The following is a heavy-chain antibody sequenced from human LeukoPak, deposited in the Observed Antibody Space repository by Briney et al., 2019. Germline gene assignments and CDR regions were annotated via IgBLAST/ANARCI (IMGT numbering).Heavy chain of an antibody. D-gene: IGHD1-26*01. Sequence: PGGSLRLSCAASGFTFDDYAMHWVRQAPGKGLEWVSGISWNSGSIGYADSVKGRFTISRDNAKNSLYLQMNSLRAEDTAVYYCARGRRGNFDYWGQGTLVTVSS. J-gene: IGHJ4*02. CDR3: ARGRRGNFDY. CDR1: GFTFDDYA. V-gene: IGHV3-9*01. CDR2: ISWNSGSI.